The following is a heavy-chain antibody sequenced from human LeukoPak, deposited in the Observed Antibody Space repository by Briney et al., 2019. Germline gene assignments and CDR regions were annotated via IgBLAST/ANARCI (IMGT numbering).Heavy chain of an antibody. CDR1: GFTFSGYA. D-gene: IGHD3-22*01. Sequence: GGSLRLSCAASGFTFSGYAMDWVRQAPGKGLEWVSAISGGGGTTYYTDSVKGRFTISRDNSKNTLYLQMNSLRAEDTAVYYCARDPRSPMIVVVITLGAHFDYWGQGTLVTVSS. CDR2: ISGGGGTT. J-gene: IGHJ4*02. CDR3: ARDPRSPMIVVVITLGAHFDY. V-gene: IGHV3-23*01.